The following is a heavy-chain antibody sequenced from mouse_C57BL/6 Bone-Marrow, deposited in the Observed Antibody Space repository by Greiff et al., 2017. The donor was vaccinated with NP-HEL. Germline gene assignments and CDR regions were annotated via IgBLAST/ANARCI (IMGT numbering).Heavy chain of an antibody. J-gene: IGHJ3*01. CDR1: GYTFTDYE. CDR3: TRKWFAY. Sequence: VKLVESGAELVRPGASVTLSCKASGYTFTDYEMHWVKQTPVHGLEWIGAIDPETGGTAYNQKFKGKAILTADKSSSTAYMELRSLTSEDSAVYYCTRKWFAYWGQGTLVTVSA. V-gene: IGHV1-15*01. CDR2: IDPETGGT.